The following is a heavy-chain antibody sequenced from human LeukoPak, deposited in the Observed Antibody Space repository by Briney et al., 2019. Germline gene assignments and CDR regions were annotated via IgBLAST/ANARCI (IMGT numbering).Heavy chain of an antibody. CDR3: ARDYRTWAFDI. Sequence: PGGSLRLSCAASGFTFSSYAVHWVRQAPGKGLEWVAVISYDGSNKYYADSVKGRFTISRDNSKNTLYLQMNSLRAEDTAVYYCARDYRTWAFDIWGQGTMVTVSS. V-gene: IGHV3-30*04. J-gene: IGHJ3*02. CDR1: GFTFSSYA. CDR2: ISYDGSNK. D-gene: IGHD2-2*01.